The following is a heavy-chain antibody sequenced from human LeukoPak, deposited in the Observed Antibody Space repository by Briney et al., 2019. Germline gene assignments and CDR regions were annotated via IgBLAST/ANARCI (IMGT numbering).Heavy chain of an antibody. D-gene: IGHD3-10*01. CDR1: GFTFSGSA. Sequence: GGSLRLSCAASGFTFSGSAMHWVRQASGKGLEWVGRIRSKANSYATAYAASVKGRFTISRDDSKNTAYLQMNSLRAEDTAVYYCAKDPYYYGSGSYLGYYYYYMDVWGKGTTVTISS. CDR2: IRSKANSYAT. CDR3: AKDPYYYGSGSYLGYYYYYMDV. V-gene: IGHV3-73*01. J-gene: IGHJ6*03.